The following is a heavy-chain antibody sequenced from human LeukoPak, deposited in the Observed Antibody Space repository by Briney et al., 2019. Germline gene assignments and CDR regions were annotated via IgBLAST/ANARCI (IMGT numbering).Heavy chain of an antibody. Sequence: ASVTVSCKASGYTFTSYDINWVRQATGQGLEWMGWMNPNSGNTGYAQKFQGRVTMTRNTSISTAYMELSSLRSEDTAVYYCARVPTMVRGVTEFDYWGQGTLVTVSS. J-gene: IGHJ4*02. D-gene: IGHD3-10*01. CDR1: GYTFTSYD. V-gene: IGHV1-8*01. CDR3: ARVPTMVRGVTEFDY. CDR2: MNPNSGNT.